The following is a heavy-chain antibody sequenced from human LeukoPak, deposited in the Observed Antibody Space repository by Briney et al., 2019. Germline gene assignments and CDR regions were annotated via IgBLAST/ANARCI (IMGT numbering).Heavy chain of an antibody. CDR1: GGSFSGYY. D-gene: IGHD2-2*01. V-gene: IGHV4-59*01. J-gene: IGHJ5*02. Sequence: NPSETLSLTCAVYGGSFSGYYWSWIRQPPGKGLEWIGYIYYSGSTNYNPSLKSRVTISVDTSKNQFSLKLSSVTAADTAVYYCARLGDCSSTSCPNYNWFDPWGQGTLVTVSS. CDR2: IYYSGST. CDR3: ARLGDCSSTSCPNYNWFDP.